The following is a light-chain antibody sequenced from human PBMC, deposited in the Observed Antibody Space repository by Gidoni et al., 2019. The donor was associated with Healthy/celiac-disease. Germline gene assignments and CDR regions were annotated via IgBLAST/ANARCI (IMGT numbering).Light chain of an antibody. CDR3: QQYYSTPWT. CDR2: WAS. CDR1: HSVLYSSNNNNY. J-gene: IGKJ1*01. V-gene: IGKV4-1*01. Sequence: DIVMTQSPDYLAVSRAERATTNCKSSHSVLYSSNNNNYLAWYQQKPGQPPKLLIYWASTRESGVPDRFSGSGSGTDFTLTISSLQAEDVAVYYCQQYYSTPWTFGQGTKVEIK.